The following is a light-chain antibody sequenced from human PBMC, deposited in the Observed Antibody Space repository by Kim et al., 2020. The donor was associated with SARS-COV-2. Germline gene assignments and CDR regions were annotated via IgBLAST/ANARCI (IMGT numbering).Light chain of an antibody. Sequence: SWSPGERATLSCRASQSVRNYLAWYRQKPGQAPTLLIYGTDNRATGIPTRFSGSGSGTDFTLSISNLDPEDFAVYYCQQRSSWPLTFGGGTKLEI. J-gene: IGKJ4*01. CDR2: GTD. CDR1: QSVRNY. V-gene: IGKV3-11*01. CDR3: QQRSSWPLT.